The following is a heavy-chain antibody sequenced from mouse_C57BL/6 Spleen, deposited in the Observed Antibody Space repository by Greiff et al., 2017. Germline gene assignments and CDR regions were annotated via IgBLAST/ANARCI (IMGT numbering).Heavy chain of an antibody. CDR1: GFTFSSYA. CDR2: ISDGGSYT. Sequence: EVKLVESGGGLVKPGGSLKLSCAASGFTFSSYAMSWVRQTPEKRLEWVATISDGGSYTYYPDNVKGRFTISRDNAKNNLYLQMSHLKSEDTAMYYCEREGRPFAYWGQGTLVTVSA. V-gene: IGHV5-4*01. CDR3: EREGRPFAY. J-gene: IGHJ3*01.